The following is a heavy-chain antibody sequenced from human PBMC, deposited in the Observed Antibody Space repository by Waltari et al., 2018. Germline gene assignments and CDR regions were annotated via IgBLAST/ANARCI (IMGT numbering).Heavy chain of an antibody. CDR1: GYTFTSYD. V-gene: IGHV1-8*03. J-gene: IGHJ4*02. CDR3: ARVSGYYYARVLLY. CDR2: MNPNSGNT. Sequence: QVQLVQSGAEVKKPGASVKVSCKASGYTFTSYDINWVRPATGQGLEWMGWMNPNSGNTGYAQKFQGRVTITRNTSISTAYMELSSLRSEDTAVYYCARVSGYYYARVLLYWGQGTLVTVSS. D-gene: IGHD3-22*01.